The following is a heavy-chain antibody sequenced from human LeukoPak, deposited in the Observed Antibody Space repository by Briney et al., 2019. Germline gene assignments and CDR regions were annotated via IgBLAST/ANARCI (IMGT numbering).Heavy chain of an antibody. D-gene: IGHD5-18*01. V-gene: IGHV4-61*02. Sequence: PSQTLSLTCTVSGGSISSGSYYWNWIRQPAGKGLEWIERIYTTGSTNFNPSLKSRVTISVDTSKNQFSLKLSSVTAADTAVYYCARRYSYGPFDYWGQGTLVTVSS. CDR1: GGSISSGSYY. J-gene: IGHJ4*02. CDR2: IYTTGST. CDR3: ARRYSYGPFDY.